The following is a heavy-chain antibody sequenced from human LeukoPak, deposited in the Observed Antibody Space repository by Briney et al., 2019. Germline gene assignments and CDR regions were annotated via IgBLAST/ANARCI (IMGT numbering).Heavy chain of an antibody. CDR1: GFTFSSYA. D-gene: IGHD6-13*01. V-gene: IGHV3-23*01. J-gene: IGHJ4*02. CDR3: AKIGGYSSSWYGIEQWLPPYYFDY. Sequence: GGSLRLSCAASGFTFSSYAMSWVRQAPGKGLEWVSAISGSGGSTYYADSVKGRFTISRDNSKNTLYLQMNSLGAEDTAVYYCAKIGGYSSSWYGIEQWLPPYYFDYWGQGTLVTVSS. CDR2: ISGSGGST.